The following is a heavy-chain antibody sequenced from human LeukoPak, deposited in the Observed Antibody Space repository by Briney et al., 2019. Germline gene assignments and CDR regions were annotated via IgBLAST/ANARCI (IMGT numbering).Heavy chain of an antibody. CDR2: IIPIFGTA. V-gene: IGHV1-69*05. D-gene: IGHD3-3*01. CDR3: ARRRDFWSGYYQVVDAFDI. CDR1: GGTFSSYA. Sequence: GASVKVSCKASGGTFSSYAISWVRQAPGQGLEWMGGIIPIFGTANYAQKFQGRVTITTDESTSTAYMELSGLRSEDTAVYYCARRRDFWSGYYQVVDAFDIWGQGTMVTVSS. J-gene: IGHJ3*02.